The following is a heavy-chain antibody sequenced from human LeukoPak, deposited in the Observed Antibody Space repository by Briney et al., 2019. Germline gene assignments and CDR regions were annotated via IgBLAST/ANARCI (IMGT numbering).Heavy chain of an antibody. CDR2: IYHSGST. CDR3: ARGRRYGSGSYDY. D-gene: IGHD3-10*01. CDR1: GYSISSGYY. J-gene: IGHJ4*02. V-gene: IGHV4-38-2*02. Sequence: PSETLSLTCTVSGYSISSGYYWGWIRQPPGKGLEWIGSIYHSGSTYYNPSLKSRVTISVDTSKNQFSLKLSSVTAADTAVYYCARGRRYGSGSYDYWGQGTLVTVSS.